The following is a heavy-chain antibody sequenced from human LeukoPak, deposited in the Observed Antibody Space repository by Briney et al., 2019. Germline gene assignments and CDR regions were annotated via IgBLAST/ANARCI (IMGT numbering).Heavy chain of an antibody. D-gene: IGHD1-14*01. J-gene: IGHJ6*02. CDR1: GFMFSSHG. CDR3: ARDPESSMDV. Sequence: GGSLRLSCAASGFMFSSHGMHWVRQAPGKGLEWVAVISYDGSKKYYADSVKGRFTISRDNSKNTVYLQMNSLRGEDTAVYYCARDPESSMDVWGQGTTVTVSS. CDR2: ISYDGSKK. V-gene: IGHV3-30*03.